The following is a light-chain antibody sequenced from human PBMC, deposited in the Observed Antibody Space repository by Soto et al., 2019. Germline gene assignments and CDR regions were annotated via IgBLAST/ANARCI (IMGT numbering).Light chain of an antibody. CDR2: QIS. CDR1: QSLVYSDGNTY. V-gene: IGKV2-24*01. Sequence: DVVLTQTPLSSPVTLGQPASISCRSSQSLVYSDGNTYLSWLQQRPGQPPRLLIYQISNRFSGVPDRFSGSGAGTEFTLKISRVEAEDVGVYYCMQFAHFPRTFGQWTKLEI. J-gene: IGKJ1*01. CDR3: MQFAHFPRT.